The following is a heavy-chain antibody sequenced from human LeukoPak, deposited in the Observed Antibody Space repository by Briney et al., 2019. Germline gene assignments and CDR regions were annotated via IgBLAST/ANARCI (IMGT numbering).Heavy chain of an antibody. J-gene: IGHJ5*02. D-gene: IGHD2/OR15-2a*01. Sequence: ASVKVSCKASGYTFTGYYMHWVRQAPGQGLEWMGWISAYNGNTNYAQKLQGRVTMTTDTSTSTAYMELRSLRSDDTAVYYCARVRTDYLNWFDPWGQGTLVTVSS. CDR3: ARVRTDYLNWFDP. CDR2: ISAYNGNT. CDR1: GYTFTGYY. V-gene: IGHV1-18*04.